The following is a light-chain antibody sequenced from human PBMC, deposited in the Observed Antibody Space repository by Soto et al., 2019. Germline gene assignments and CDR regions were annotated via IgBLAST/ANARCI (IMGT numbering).Light chain of an antibody. Sequence: QSVLTQPPSASGTPGQRVTISCSGSSSNIGSNTVNWYQQLPGTAPKLLIYSNNQRPSGVPDRFSGSKSGNSASLAISGLQSEDEADYYCASLDDSLNGYVFGTGTKV. V-gene: IGLV1-44*01. CDR1: SSNIGSNT. CDR2: SNN. CDR3: ASLDDSLNGYV. J-gene: IGLJ1*01.